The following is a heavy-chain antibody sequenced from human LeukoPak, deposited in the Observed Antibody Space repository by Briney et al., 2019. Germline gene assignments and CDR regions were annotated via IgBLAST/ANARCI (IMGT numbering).Heavy chain of an antibody. J-gene: IGHJ4*02. D-gene: IGHD2-2*02. Sequence: PGGSLRLSCAASGFTFSTYNMNWVRQAPGKGLDCVSSISGSSSYIYYADSLKGRFTVSRDNAKNSLFLQMNSLRAEDTAIYYCASSKRYCSSTNCYMVGIDYWGQGTLVTVSS. CDR2: ISGSSSYI. CDR3: ASSKRYCSSTNCYMVGIDY. V-gene: IGHV3-21*01. CDR1: GFTFSTYN.